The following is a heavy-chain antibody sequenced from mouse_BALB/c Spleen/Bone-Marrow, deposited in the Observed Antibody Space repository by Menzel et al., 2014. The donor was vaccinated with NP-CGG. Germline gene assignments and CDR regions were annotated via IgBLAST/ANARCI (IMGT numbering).Heavy chain of an antibody. J-gene: IGHJ3*01. D-gene: IGHD2-1*01. Sequence: EVKLLESGPSLVQPSQTLSLTCSVTGDSITSGYWNWIRKLPGNKLEYMGYISYSGSTYYNPSIKSRTSITRVTSKNQYFLQMNSVTTEDTATYFCAAHGYYGNSWFVYWGQGTLVTVSA. CDR1: GDSITSGY. CDR2: ISYSGST. CDR3: AAHGYYGNSWFVY. V-gene: IGHV3-8*02.